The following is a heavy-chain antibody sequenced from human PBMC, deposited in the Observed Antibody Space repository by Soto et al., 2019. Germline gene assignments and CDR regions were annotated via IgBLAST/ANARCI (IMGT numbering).Heavy chain of an antibody. CDR2: IYTSGST. V-gene: IGHV4-4*07. J-gene: IGHJ6*02. CDR1: GVSISSYY. D-gene: IGHD3-16*01. Sequence: PYDTLSLTCTVSGVSISSYYWSWIRPPAGKGLEWIGRIYTSGSTNYNPSLKSRVTMSVDTSKNQFSLKLSSVTAADTAVYYCARDSQPLGYYYGMDVWGQGTTVTVSS. CDR3: ARDSQPLGYYYGMDV.